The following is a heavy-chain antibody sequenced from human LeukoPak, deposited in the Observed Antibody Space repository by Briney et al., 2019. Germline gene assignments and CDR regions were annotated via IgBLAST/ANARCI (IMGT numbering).Heavy chain of an antibody. V-gene: IGHV4-59*01. D-gene: IGHD3-16*02. J-gene: IGHJ3*02. CDR1: GGSISSYY. CDR3: AREVPYYDYVWGSYRYNAFDI. Sequence: SETLSLTCTVSGGSISSYYWSWIRQPPGKGLEWIGYIYYSGSTNYNPSLKSRVTISVDTSKNQFSLKLSSVTAADTAAYYCAREVPYYDYVWGSYRYNAFDIWGQGTMVTVSS. CDR2: IYYSGST.